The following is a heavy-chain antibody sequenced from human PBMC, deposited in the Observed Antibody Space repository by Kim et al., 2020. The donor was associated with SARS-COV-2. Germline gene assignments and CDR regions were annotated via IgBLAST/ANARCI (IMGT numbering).Heavy chain of an antibody. Sequence: SQTLSLTCAISGDRVSSNSAAWNWIRQSPSRGLEWLGRTYYRSKWYNDYAVSVKSRITINPDTSKNQFSLQLNSVTPEDTAVYYCAREGSRLRWRYYYYGMDVWGQGTTVTVSS. CDR2: TYYRSKWYN. D-gene: IGHD4-17*01. CDR1: GDRVSSNSAA. V-gene: IGHV6-1*01. CDR3: AREGSRLRWRYYYYGMDV. J-gene: IGHJ6*02.